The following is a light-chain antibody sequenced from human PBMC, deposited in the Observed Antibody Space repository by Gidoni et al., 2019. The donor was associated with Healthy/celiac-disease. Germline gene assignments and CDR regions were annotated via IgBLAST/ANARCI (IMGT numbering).Light chain of an antibody. CDR1: QSVSSSY. V-gene: IGKV3-20*01. CDR3: QQYGSSPLLT. Sequence: EIVLTQSPGTLSLSPGERATLSCRASQSVSSSYLAWYQQNPGQAPRLLIYGASSRATGIPDRFSGSGSGTDFTLTISRLEPEDFAVYYCQQYGSSPLLTFXGXTKVEIK. CDR2: GAS. J-gene: IGKJ4*02.